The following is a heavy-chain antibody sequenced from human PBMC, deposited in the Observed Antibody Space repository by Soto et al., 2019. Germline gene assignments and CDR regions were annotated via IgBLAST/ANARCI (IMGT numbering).Heavy chain of an antibody. CDR1: GFTFGNYA. V-gene: IGHV3-23*01. Sequence: GGSLRLSCAASGFTFGNYAMNWVRQAPGKGLEWISSISDPGTSTYYANSVKGRFSMSRDNSENTLFLQMNRLRADDTAVYFCAKSLVTPSDAFDLWGRGTLVTVSS. J-gene: IGHJ3*01. D-gene: IGHD2-21*02. CDR3: AKSLVTPSDAFDL. CDR2: ISDPGTST.